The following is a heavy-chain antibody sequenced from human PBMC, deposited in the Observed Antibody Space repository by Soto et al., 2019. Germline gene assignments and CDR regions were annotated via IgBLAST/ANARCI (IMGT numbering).Heavy chain of an antibody. Sequence: ASVKVSCTASGYTFTSCGISWVRQAPGQGLEWMGWISAYNGNTNYAQKLQGRVTMTTDTSTSTAYMELRSLRSDDTAVYYCARDPELWDAFDIWGQGTMVTVSS. CDR2: ISAYNGNT. J-gene: IGHJ3*02. CDR1: GYTFTSCG. D-gene: IGHD3-16*01. CDR3: ARDPELWDAFDI. V-gene: IGHV1-18*01.